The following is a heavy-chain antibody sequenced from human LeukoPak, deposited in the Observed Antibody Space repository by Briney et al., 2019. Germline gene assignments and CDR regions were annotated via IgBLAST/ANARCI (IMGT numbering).Heavy chain of an antibody. CDR1: GYTLTELS. Sequence: GASVNVSFKVSGYTLTELSMHWLRQSPGKGREWMGGFDPEDGETIYAQKFQGRVTMTEATSTDTASMAMSSLRSEDTAVYSCAPDPMRYCSGGSCYSVDYWGQGTLVTVSS. CDR2: FDPEDGET. D-gene: IGHD2-15*01. CDR3: APDPMRYCSGGSCYSVDY. J-gene: IGHJ4*02. V-gene: IGHV1-24*01.